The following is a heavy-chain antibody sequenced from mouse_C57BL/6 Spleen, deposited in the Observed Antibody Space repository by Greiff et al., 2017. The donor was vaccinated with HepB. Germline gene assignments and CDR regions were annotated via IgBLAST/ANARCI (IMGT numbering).Heavy chain of an antibody. V-gene: IGHV1-53*01. CDR3: ARWRGYGGDEGY. J-gene: IGHJ3*01. CDR2: INPSNGGT. Sequence: QVHVKQPGTELVKPGASVKLSCKASGYTFTSYWMHWVKQRPGQGLEWIGNINPSNGGTNYNEKFKSKATLTVDKSSSTAYMQLSSLTSEDSAVYYCARWRGYGGDEGYWGQGTLVTVSA. D-gene: IGHD1-1*02. CDR1: GYTFTSYW.